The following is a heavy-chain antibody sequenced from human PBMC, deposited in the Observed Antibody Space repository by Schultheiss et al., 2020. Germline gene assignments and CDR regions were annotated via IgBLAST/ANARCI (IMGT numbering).Heavy chain of an antibody. D-gene: IGHD3-16*01. CDR2: IYTSGST. J-gene: IGHJ4*02. V-gene: IGHV4-4*07. CDR1: GDSISNYY. CDR3: ARGSPAAAKGDDN. Sequence: SQTLSLTCTVSGDSISNYYWSWIRQPAGKGLEWIGRIYTSGSTNYNPSLKSRVTMSVDRSKNEVSLKLTFVTAADTAVYYCARGSPAAAKGDDNWGQGTLVTVSS.